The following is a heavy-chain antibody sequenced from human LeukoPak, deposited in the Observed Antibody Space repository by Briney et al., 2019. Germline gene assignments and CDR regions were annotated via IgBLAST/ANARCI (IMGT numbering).Heavy chain of an antibody. D-gene: IGHD3-3*01. CDR2: INPSGGST. V-gene: IGHV1-46*01. CDR3: ARDPDFWSGYWYYFDY. Sequence: ASVNVSCKASGYTFTSYYMHWVRQAPGQGLEWMGIINPSGGSTSYAQKFQGRVTMTRDTSTSTVYMELSSLRSEDTAVYYCARDPDFWSGYWYYFDYWGQGTLVTVSS. J-gene: IGHJ4*02. CDR1: GYTFTSYY.